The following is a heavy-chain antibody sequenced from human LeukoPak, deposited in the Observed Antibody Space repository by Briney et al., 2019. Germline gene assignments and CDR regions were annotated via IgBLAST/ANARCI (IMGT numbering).Heavy chain of an antibody. Sequence: GGSLRLSCAASGISLRNHAMSWVRQAPGKGLEWISAISDSGSSEYYADSVKGRFTISRDNSNNTLYLQMNSLRAEDTAVYYCARDSLIMAVLVTLFDPWGQGTLVIVSS. J-gene: IGHJ5*02. V-gene: IGHV3-23*01. CDR2: ISDSGSSE. CDR3: ARDSLIMAVLVTLFDP. CDR1: GISLRNHA. D-gene: IGHD3-10*01.